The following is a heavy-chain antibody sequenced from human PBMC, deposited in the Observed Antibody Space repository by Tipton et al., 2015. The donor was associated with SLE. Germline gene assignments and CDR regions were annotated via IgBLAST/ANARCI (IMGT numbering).Heavy chain of an antibody. D-gene: IGHD6-19*01. CDR1: GGSFSGYY. V-gene: IGHV4-34*01. Sequence: TLSLTCAVYGGSFSGYYWSWIRQPPGKGLEWIGEINHSGSTNYNPSLKSRVTISVDTSKNQFSRKLSSVTAADTAVYYCARSDDSSGWLKGFDYWGQGTLVTVSS. J-gene: IGHJ4*02. CDR3: ARSDDSSGWLKGFDY. CDR2: INHSGST.